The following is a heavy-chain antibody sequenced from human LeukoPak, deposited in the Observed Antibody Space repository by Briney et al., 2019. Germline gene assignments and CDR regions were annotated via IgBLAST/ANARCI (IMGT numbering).Heavy chain of an antibody. CDR2: ISSSSSYI. J-gene: IGHJ3*02. D-gene: IGHD6-13*01. CDR1: GFTFSSYS. Sequence: GGSLRLSCAASGFTFSSYSMTWVRQAPGKGLEWVSSISSSSSYIYYADSVKGRFTISRDNAKNSLYLQMNSLRAEDTAVYYCARAWAAADLDIWGQGTMVTVSS. CDR3: ARAWAAADLDI. V-gene: IGHV3-21*01.